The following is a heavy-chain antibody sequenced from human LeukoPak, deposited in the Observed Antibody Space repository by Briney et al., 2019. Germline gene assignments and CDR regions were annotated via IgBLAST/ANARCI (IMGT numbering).Heavy chain of an antibody. J-gene: IGHJ4*02. V-gene: IGHV3-30*18. D-gene: IGHD4-17*01. Sequence: PGGSLRLSCAASGFTFSSYGTHWVRQAPGKGLEWVAVISYDGTNKYYADSVKGRFTISRDNSKNTLYLQMNSLRAEDTAVYYCAKDSGYGDYEFLDYWGQGTLVTVSS. CDR2: ISYDGTNK. CDR1: GFTFSSYG. CDR3: AKDSGYGDYEFLDY.